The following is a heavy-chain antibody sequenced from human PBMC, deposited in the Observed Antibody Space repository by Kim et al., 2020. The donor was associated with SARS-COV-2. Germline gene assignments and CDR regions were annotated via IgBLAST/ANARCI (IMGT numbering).Heavy chain of an antibody. CDR3: ARVVSPRIQLWAHYYYGMDV. J-gene: IGHJ6*02. Sequence: RFTISRDNAKNSLYLQMNSLRDEDTAVYYCARVVSPRIQLWAHYYYGMDVWGQGTTVTVSS. D-gene: IGHD5-18*01. V-gene: IGHV3-48*02.